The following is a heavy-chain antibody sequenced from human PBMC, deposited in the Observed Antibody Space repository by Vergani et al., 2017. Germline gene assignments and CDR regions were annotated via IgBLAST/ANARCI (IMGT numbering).Heavy chain of an antibody. D-gene: IGHD2-2*01. CDR1: GYTFTSYY. V-gene: IGHV1-46*01. CDR2: INPSGGST. J-gene: IGHJ6*03. Sequence: QVQLVQSGAEVKKPGASVKVSCKASGYTFTSYYMHWVRQAPGQGLEWMGIINPSGGSTSYAQKFQGRVTMTRDTSTSTVYMELSSLGSEDTAVYYCARGWYCSSTSCYDLNYYYYYMDVWGKGTTVTVSS. CDR3: ARGWYCSSTSCYDLNYYYYYMDV.